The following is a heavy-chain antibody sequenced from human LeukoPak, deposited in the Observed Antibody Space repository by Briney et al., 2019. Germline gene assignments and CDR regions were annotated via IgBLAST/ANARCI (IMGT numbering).Heavy chain of an antibody. J-gene: IGHJ4*02. Sequence: SVKVSCKASGGTFSSYAISWVRQAPGQGLEWMGGIIPIFGTANYAQKSQGRVTITADESTSTAYMELSSLRAEDTAVHYRARGKDGYNYYFDYWGQGTLVTVSS. D-gene: IGHD5-24*01. CDR3: ARGKDGYNYYFDY. CDR2: IIPIFGTA. V-gene: IGHV1-69*13. CDR1: GGTFSSYA.